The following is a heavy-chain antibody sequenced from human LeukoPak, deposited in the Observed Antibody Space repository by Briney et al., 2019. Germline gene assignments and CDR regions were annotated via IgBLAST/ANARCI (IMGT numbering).Heavy chain of an antibody. Sequence: SQTLSLTCAISGDSVSSHSAAWSWIRQSPSRGLEWLGRTYYRSKWYNDYAVSVKSRITINPDTSKNQLSLHLNSVTPEDTAVYYCGRGIADSSGYYYVDYWGQGTLVTVSS. D-gene: IGHD3-22*01. CDR3: GRGIADSSGYYYVDY. J-gene: IGHJ4*02. CDR1: GDSVSSHSAA. V-gene: IGHV6-1*01. CDR2: TYYRSKWYN.